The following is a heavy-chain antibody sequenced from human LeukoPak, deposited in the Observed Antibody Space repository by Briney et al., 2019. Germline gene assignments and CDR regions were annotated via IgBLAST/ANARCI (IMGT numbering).Heavy chain of an antibody. Sequence: SETLSLTCAVYGGSFSGYYWSWIRQPPGKGLEWIGEINHSGSTNYNPSLKSRVTISVDTSKNQFSLKLSSVTAADTAVYYCARARLCDILTGYYRHYYYMDVWGKGTTVTVSS. CDR1: GGSFSGYY. CDR3: ARARLCDILTGYYRHYYYMDV. V-gene: IGHV4-34*01. D-gene: IGHD3-9*01. J-gene: IGHJ6*03. CDR2: INHSGST.